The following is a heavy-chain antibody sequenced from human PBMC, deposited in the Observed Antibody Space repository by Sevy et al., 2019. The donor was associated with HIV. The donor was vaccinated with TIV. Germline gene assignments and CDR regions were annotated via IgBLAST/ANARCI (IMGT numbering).Heavy chain of an antibody. CDR2: INPISGAT. D-gene: IGHD3-3*01. V-gene: IGHV1-2*06. J-gene: IGHJ6*02. CDR1: GYSFTGYY. Sequence: ASVKVSCKASGYSFTGYYMHWVRQAPGQGLEWMGRINPISGATDDSQKFQGRVTMTRDTSISTAYMDVSRLRSDDTAVYYCVRAPTDFWTGGMDVWGQGTTVTVSS. CDR3: VRAPTDFWTGGMDV.